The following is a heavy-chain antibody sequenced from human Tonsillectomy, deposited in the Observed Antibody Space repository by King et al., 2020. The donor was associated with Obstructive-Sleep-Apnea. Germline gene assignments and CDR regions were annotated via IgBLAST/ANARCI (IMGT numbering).Heavy chain of an antibody. CDR2: INHSGTT. CDR3: ARLQLGSGRSWFDP. CDR1: GGSFSGYY. V-gene: IGHV4-34*01. D-gene: IGHD3-10*01. J-gene: IGHJ5*02. Sequence: VQLQQWGAGLLKPSETLSLTCAVYGGSFSGYYWSWIRQPPGKGLEYIGEINHSGTTNYNPSLKSRVTISVDTSKNQFSLKLSSVTAAATAVYYCARLQLGSGRSWFDPWGQGALVTVPS.